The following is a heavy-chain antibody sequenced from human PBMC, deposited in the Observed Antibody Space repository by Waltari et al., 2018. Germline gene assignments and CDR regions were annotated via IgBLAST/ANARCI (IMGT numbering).Heavy chain of an antibody. Sequence: QVQLVQSRAEVKKPGSSVKVSCKASGGTFSSYAISWVRQAPGQGLEWMGGVIPIVGTANYADEFQGGLMITTDEDTSTAYMELSSMRSEDTAVYYCARDTITGTPFGVFDIWGQGTVVTVSS. J-gene: IGHJ3*02. CDR3: ARDTITGTPFGVFDI. CDR2: VIPIVGTA. CDR1: GGTFSSYA. D-gene: IGHD1-20*01. V-gene: IGHV1-69*05.